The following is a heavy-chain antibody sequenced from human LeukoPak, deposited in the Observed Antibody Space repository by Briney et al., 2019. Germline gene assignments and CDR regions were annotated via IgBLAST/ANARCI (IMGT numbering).Heavy chain of an antibody. V-gene: IGHV4-59*01. CDR1: GASISDYY. Sequence: SSETLSLTCNVSGASISDYYWSWVRQSPEKGLEWIASLLYRGTTHYNPSLRSRVAISDDMSNNQFFLRLTSVTTTDTAVYYCARTGRRGYFDFWGRGTLVTVSS. D-gene: IGHD1-14*01. CDR3: ARTGRRGYFDF. J-gene: IGHJ2*01. CDR2: LLYRGTT.